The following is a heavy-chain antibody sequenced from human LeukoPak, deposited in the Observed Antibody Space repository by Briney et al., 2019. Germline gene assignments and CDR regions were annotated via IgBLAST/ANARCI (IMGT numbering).Heavy chain of an antibody. CDR1: GVSLRTSGRR. D-gene: IGHD5-24*01. Sequence: SGPTLLHPTPTLTLTCTFSGVSLRTSGRRGSWIRQPPEKALEWLSLIDWDEDKFYITSLKTRLTIFKDISKNQVVLTMTNMDPVDTATYYCARMERDGYTLWGQGTLVTVSS. CDR2: IDWDEDK. J-gene: IGHJ4*02. V-gene: IGHV2-70*04. CDR3: ARMERDGYTL.